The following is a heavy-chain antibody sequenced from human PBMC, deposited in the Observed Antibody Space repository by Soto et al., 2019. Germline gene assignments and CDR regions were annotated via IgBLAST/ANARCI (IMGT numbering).Heavy chain of an antibody. V-gene: IGHV2-5*02. J-gene: IGHJ6*02. CDR2: TYWDDEK. D-gene: IGHD6-19*01. CDR1: GFSLSTAGGG. Sequence: QINSKASGPTLLKPTQTLTATCTFTGFSLSTAGGGVGWIRQPPGKALEWLAFTYWDDEKRYSPSLKSRLTITKDTSKNQVVLRMTNMDPVDTATYYCAHSWLGGMDVWGQGTTVTVSS. CDR3: AHSWLGGMDV.